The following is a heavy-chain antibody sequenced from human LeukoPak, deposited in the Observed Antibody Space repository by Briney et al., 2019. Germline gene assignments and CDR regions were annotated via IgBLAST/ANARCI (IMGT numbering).Heavy chain of an antibody. CDR2: IYYSGSS. J-gene: IGHJ4*02. V-gene: IGHV4-31*03. D-gene: IGHD5-24*01. CDR3: ARNRDGYNSFDY. CDR1: GGSINNGGYY. Sequence: SETLSLTCTVSGGSINNGGYYWSWIRQHPGKGLEWIGYIYYSGSSYYNPSLRSRVTISVDTSKDHFSLKLSSVTAADTAVYYCARNRDGYNSFDYWGQGTLVTVSS.